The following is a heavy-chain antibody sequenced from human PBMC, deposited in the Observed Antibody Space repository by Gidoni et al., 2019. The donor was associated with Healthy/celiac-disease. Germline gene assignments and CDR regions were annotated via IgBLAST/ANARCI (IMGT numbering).Heavy chain of an antibody. CDR2: INPNSGGT. CDR1: GYTFTGYY. V-gene: IGHV1-2*02. J-gene: IGHJ4*02. Sequence: QVQLVQSGAEVKTPGASVKVSCKSSGYTFTGYYMHWVRQAPGQGLEWMGWINPNSGGTNYAQKFQGRVTMTRDTSISTAYMELSRLRSDDTAVYYCARDNYYDSSGSPYYFDYWGQGTLVTVSS. CDR3: ARDNYYDSSGSPYYFDY. D-gene: IGHD3-22*01.